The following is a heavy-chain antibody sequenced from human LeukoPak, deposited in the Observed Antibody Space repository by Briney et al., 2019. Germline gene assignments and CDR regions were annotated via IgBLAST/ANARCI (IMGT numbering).Heavy chain of an antibody. D-gene: IGHD3-22*01. CDR1: GFTFSSYG. CDR3: AKVMTYYYDSSGYHDAFDI. Sequence: GGSLRLSCAASGFTFSSYGMHWVRQAPGKGLEWVAVISYDGSNKYYADSVKGRFTISRDNSKNTLYLQMNSLRAEDTAVYYCAKVMTYYYDSSGYHDAFDIWGQGTMVTVSS. CDR2: ISYDGSNK. V-gene: IGHV3-30*18. J-gene: IGHJ3*02.